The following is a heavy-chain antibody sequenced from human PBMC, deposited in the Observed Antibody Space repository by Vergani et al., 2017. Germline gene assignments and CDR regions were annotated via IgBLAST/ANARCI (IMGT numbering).Heavy chain of an antibody. CDR3: ARRAGPDGYYYYGMDV. J-gene: IGHJ6*02. CDR2: IYPGDSDT. D-gene: IGHD6-19*01. V-gene: IGHV5-51*01. CDR1: GYSFTSYW. Sequence: EVQLVQSGAEVKKPGESLKISCKGSGYSFTSYWIGWVRQMTGKGLEWMGIIYPGDSDTRYSPSFQGQVTISADKAISTAYLQWSSLKASDTAMYYCARRAGPDGYYYYGMDVWGQGTTVTVSS.